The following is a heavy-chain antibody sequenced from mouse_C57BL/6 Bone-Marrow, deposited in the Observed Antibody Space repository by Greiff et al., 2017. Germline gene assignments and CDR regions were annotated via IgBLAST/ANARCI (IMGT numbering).Heavy chain of an antibody. CDR2: IYPSDSET. J-gene: IGHJ3*01. CDR1: GYTFTSYW. V-gene: IGHV1-61*01. Sequence: VKLQESGAELVRPGSSVKLSCKASGYTFTSYWMDWVKQRPGQGLEWIGNIYPSDSETHYNQKFKDKATLTVDKSSSTAYMQLSSLTSEDSAVYYCARSGYYYGSSAYWGQGTLVTVSA. D-gene: IGHD1-1*01. CDR3: ARSGYYYGSSAY.